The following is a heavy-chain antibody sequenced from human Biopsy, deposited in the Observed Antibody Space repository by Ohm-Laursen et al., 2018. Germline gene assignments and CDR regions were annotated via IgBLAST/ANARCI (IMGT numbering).Heavy chain of an antibody. J-gene: IGHJ2*01. D-gene: IGHD6-19*01. CDR2: IWYDGTNE. CDR1: GFTFGHYA. CDR3: ARGLSSGWYGYFDV. V-gene: IGHV3-33*01. Sequence: SLRLSCTASGFTFGHYAMHRVRQAPGKGLEWISLIWYDGTNEDYADSVKGRFTISRDNSMNTLYLQINTLTLEDTAFYYCARGLSSGWYGYFDVWGRGTLVTVSS.